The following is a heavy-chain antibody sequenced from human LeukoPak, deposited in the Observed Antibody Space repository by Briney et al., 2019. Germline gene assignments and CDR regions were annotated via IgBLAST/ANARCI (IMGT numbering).Heavy chain of an antibody. CDR3: VRQGGSTGEFDY. CDR2: IYPGDSDT. D-gene: IGHD7-27*01. Sequence: GASVKVSCKASGYSFTSYWIGWARQMPGKGLEWMGIIYPGDSDTRYSPSFRGQVTISADKSITTAYLQWSSLKASDTAMYYCVRQGGSTGEFDYWGQGTLVTVSS. V-gene: IGHV5-51*01. J-gene: IGHJ4*02. CDR1: GYSFTSYW.